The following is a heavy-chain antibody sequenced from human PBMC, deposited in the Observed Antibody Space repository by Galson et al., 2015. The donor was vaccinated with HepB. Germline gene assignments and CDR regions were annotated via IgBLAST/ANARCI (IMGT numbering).Heavy chain of an antibody. D-gene: IGHD4-17*01. J-gene: IGHJ5*02. CDR3: ARDYGDTYNWFDP. Sequence: SVKVSCKASGGTFSSYAISWVRQAPGQGLEWMGGIIPIFGTANYAQKFQGRVTITADESTSTAYMELSSLRSEDTAVYYCARDYGDTYNWFDPWGQGTLVTVSS. CDR2: IIPIFGTA. CDR1: GGTFSSYA. V-gene: IGHV1-69*13.